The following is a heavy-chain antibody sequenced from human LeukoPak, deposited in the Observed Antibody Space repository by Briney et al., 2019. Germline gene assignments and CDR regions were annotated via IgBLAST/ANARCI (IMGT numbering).Heavy chain of an antibody. Sequence: GGSLRLSCAASGFTFSSYWMHWVRQAPGKGLEWVSRMNSDGSSTNYADSVKGRFTISRDNAKNTLYLQMNSLRAEDTAVYFCVRQRYCSNGVCYPPEYWGQGTPVTVSS. CDR3: VRQRYCSNGVCYPPEY. CDR2: MNSDGSST. CDR1: GFTFSSYW. D-gene: IGHD2-8*01. V-gene: IGHV3-74*01. J-gene: IGHJ4*02.